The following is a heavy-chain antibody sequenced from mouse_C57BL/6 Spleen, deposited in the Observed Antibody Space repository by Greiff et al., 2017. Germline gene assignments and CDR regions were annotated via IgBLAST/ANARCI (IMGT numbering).Heavy chain of an antibody. J-gene: IGHJ2*01. CDR2: IDPSDSYT. Sequence: QVQLQQPGAELVMPGASVKLSCKASGYTFTSYWMHWVKQRPGQGLEWIGEIDPSDSYTNYNQKFKGKSTLTVDKSTSTAYMPRSSLTSEDSAVYYCARGRVRQGFDYWGQGTTLTVSS. D-gene: IGHD5-1*01. CDR1: GYTFTSYW. CDR3: ARGRVRQGFDY. V-gene: IGHV1-69*01.